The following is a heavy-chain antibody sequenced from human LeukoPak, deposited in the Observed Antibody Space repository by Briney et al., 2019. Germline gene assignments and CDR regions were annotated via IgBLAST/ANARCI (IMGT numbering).Heavy chain of an antibody. CDR2: IYTSGST. Sequence: SETLSLTCTVSGGSISSYYWGWIRQPAGKGLEWIGRIYTSGSTNYNPSLKSRVTMSVDTSKNQFSLKLSSVTAADTAVYYCARSGYCSSTSCYAGTHFDYWGQGTLVTVSS. J-gene: IGHJ4*02. CDR1: GGSISSYY. D-gene: IGHD2-2*01. CDR3: ARSGYCSSTSCYAGTHFDY. V-gene: IGHV4-4*07.